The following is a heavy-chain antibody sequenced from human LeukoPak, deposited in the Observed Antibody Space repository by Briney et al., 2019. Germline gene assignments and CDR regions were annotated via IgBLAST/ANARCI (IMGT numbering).Heavy chain of an antibody. CDR2: ISGSGGGGAT. CDR3: ARSFGYYSTSGYYY. J-gene: IGHJ4*02. D-gene: IGHD3-3*01. CDR1: GFTFSTYA. V-gene: IGHV3-23*01. Sequence: GGSLRLSCAASGFTFSTYAMSWVRQAPGRGLEWVSAISGSGGGGATSYADSVKGRFTISRDNSKNTLYLQMNSLRAEDTAVYYCARSFGYYSTSGYYYWGQGTLVTVSS.